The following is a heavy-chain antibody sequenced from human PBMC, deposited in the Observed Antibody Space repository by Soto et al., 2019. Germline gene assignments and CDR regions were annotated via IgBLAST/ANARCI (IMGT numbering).Heavy chain of an antibody. V-gene: IGHV1-2*02. Sequence: QVQMVQSGADVKTPGASVRVSCKASGYTFTGDYVHWVREAPGQGLEWMGWINPETGGTSYAQKFQGRVTLSRDTSIYTAYLELSRLIFDDAAVYFCARERYQVISDGMDVWGQGTTVTVSS. CDR2: INPETGGT. CDR1: GYTFTGDY. CDR3: ARERYQVISDGMDV. J-gene: IGHJ6*02. D-gene: IGHD2-2*01.